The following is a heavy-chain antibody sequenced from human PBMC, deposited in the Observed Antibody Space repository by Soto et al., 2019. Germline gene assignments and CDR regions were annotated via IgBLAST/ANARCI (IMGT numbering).Heavy chain of an antibody. V-gene: IGHV1-69*01. CDR2: IIPIFGTA. J-gene: IGHJ6*02. CDR3: ARVIVVVTAYSDFEYYGMDV. CDR1: GGTFSSYA. Sequence: QVQLVQSGAEVKKPGSSVKVSCKASGGTFSSYAISWVRQAPGQGLEWMGGIIPIFGTAKYAQKFQGRVTITADESTSTAYMELSSLRSEDTAVYYCARVIVVVTAYSDFEYYGMDVWGQGTTVTVSS. D-gene: IGHD2-21*02.